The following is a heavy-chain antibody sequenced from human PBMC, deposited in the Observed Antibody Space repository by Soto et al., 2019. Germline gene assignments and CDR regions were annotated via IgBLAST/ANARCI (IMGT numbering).Heavy chain of an antibody. Sequence: PGGSLRLSCAASGFTFSSYAMGWVRQGPGKGLEWVAVVSIGGSTHYADSVRGRFTISRDNSKNTLSLQMNSLTAEDTAVYFCEKRRGAGGHFDYCGQGALVTVSS. J-gene: IGHJ4*02. CDR1: GFTFSSYA. D-gene: IGHD2-15*01. V-gene: IGHV3-23*01. CDR2: VSIGGST. CDR3: EKRRGAGGHFDY.